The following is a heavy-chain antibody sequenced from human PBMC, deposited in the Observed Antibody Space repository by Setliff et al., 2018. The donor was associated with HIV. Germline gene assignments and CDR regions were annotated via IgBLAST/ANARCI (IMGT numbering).Heavy chain of an antibody. Sequence: PSETLSLTCTVSGGSITSYYWNWIRQSPGKGLEWIGYIFDSGTTKYNPSVTSRVTISVDASKNQFFLQLSSVTAADTAVYYCARVPRNYYDSSGYYHYYFDYWGQGTLVTVSS. CDR2: IFDSGTT. J-gene: IGHJ4*02. V-gene: IGHV4-4*09. D-gene: IGHD3-22*01. CDR3: ARVPRNYYDSSGYYHYYFDY. CDR1: GGSITSYY.